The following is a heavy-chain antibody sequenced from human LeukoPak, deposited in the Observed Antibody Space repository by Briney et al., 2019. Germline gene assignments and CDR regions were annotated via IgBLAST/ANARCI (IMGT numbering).Heavy chain of an antibody. CDR2: IIPILGIA. CDR3: SILTGYYTFQH. CDR1: GGTFSSYA. J-gene: IGHJ1*01. V-gene: IGHV1-69*04. Sequence: ASVTVSCKASGGTFSSYAISWVRQAPGQGLEWMGRIIPILGIANYAQKFQGRVTITADKSTSTAYMELSSLRSEDTAVYYCSILTGYYTFQHWGQGTLVTVSS. D-gene: IGHD3-9*01.